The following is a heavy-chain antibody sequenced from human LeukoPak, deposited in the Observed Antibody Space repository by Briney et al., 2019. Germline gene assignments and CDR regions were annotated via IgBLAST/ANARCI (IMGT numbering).Heavy chain of an antibody. CDR1: GGTFSSYA. CDR2: IIPIFGTA. Sequence: SVKVSCKASGGTFSSYAISWVRQAPGQGLEWMGGIIPIFGTANYAQKFQGRVTITADESTSTAYMELSSLRSEDTAVYYCARDSPGVYSSGDFWGQGTLVTVSS. J-gene: IGHJ4*02. CDR3: ARDSPGVYSSGDF. V-gene: IGHV1-69*13. D-gene: IGHD3-22*01.